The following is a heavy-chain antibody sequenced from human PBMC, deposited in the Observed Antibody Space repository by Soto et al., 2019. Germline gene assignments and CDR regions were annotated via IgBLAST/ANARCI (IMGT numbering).Heavy chain of an antibody. J-gene: IGHJ6*02. CDR2: ISAYNGNT. CDR3: ARDLEAHPPDFWSGPDYYYYYGMDV. D-gene: IGHD3-3*01. V-gene: IGHV1-18*01. Sequence: ALVKLSCKASGYTFTGYGISWVRQAPGQGIEWMGWISAYNGNTNYAQKLQGRVTMTTDTSTSTAYMELRSLRSDDTAVYYCARDLEAHPPDFWSGPDYYYYYGMDVWGQGTTVT. CDR1: GYTFTGYG.